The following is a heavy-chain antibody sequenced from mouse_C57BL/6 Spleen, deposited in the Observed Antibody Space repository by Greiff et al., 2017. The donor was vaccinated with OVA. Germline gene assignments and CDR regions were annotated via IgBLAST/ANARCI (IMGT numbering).Heavy chain of an antibody. D-gene: IGHD2-1*01. V-gene: IGHV5-9-1*02. CDR1: GFTFSSYA. J-gene: IGHJ4*01. CDR3: TRNLYPYAMDY. CDR2: ISSGGDYI. Sequence: EVKVVESGEGLVKPGGSLKLSCAASGFTFSSYAMSWVRQTPEKRLEWVAYISSGGDYIYYADTVKGRFTISRDNARNTLYLQMSSLKSEDTAMYYCTRNLYPYAMDYWGQGTSVTVSS.